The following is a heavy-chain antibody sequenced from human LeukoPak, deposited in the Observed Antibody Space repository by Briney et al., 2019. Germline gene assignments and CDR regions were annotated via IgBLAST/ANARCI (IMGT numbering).Heavy chain of an antibody. J-gene: IGHJ4*02. V-gene: IGHV4-34*01. CDR1: GGSFSGYY. CDR2: INHSGST. D-gene: IGHD3-9*01. CDR3: ARVSRPNALTGYYYPEDYFDY. Sequence: SETLSLTCAVYGGSFSGYYWSWIRQPPGKGLEWIGEINHSGSTNYNPSLKSRVTISVDTSKNQFSLKLSSVTAADTAVYYCARVSRPNALTGYYYPEDYFDYWGQGTLVTVSS.